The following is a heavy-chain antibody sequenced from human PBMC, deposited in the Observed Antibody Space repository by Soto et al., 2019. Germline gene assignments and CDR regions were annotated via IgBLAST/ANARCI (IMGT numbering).Heavy chain of an antibody. D-gene: IGHD3-16*01. CDR3: ARDGPQARIMRYYGMDV. CDR1: GYTFTSYA. Sequence: ASVKVSCKASGYTFTSYAIHWVRQAPGQRLEWMGWINAGNGNTKYSQKFQGRVTITRDTSASTAYMELSSLRSEDTAVYYCARDGPQARIMRYYGMDVWGQGTTVNVSS. CDR2: INAGNGNT. J-gene: IGHJ6*02. V-gene: IGHV1-3*01.